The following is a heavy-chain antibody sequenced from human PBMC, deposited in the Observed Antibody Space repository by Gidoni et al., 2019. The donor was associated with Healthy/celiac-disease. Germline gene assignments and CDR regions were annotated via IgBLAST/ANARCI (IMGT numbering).Heavy chain of an antibody. V-gene: IGHV4-61*01. D-gene: IGHD2-15*01. Sequence: QVQLPESGPGLVKPSEPLSLTCTVSGGSVSSGSYYWSWIRQPPGKGLEWIGYIYYSGSTNYNPSLKSRVTISVDTSKNQFSLKLSSVTAADTAVYYCARDARYCSGGSCYSYYYYGMDVWGQGTTVTVSS. CDR2: IYYSGST. CDR3: ARDARYCSGGSCYSYYYYGMDV. J-gene: IGHJ6*02. CDR1: GGSVSSGSYY.